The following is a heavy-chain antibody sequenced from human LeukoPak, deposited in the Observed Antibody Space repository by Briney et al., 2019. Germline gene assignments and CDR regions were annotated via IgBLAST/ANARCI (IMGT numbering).Heavy chain of an antibody. CDR1: GYTFTGYY. D-gene: IGHD3-10*01. CDR3: ARDTDLWFGSIDY. V-gene: IGHV1-2*02. CDR2: ISPNSGGT. Sequence: ASVKVSCKASGYTFTGYYMHWVRQAPGQGLEWMGWISPNSGGTNYAQKFQGRVTMTRDTSISTAYMELSRLRSDDTAVYYCARDTDLWFGSIDYWGQGTLVTVSS. J-gene: IGHJ4*02.